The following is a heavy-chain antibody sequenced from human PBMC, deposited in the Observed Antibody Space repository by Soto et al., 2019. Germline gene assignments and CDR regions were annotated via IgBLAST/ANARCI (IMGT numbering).Heavy chain of an antibody. D-gene: IGHD3-3*01. Sequence: GGSLRLSCAASGFTFSSYGMHWVRQAPGKGLEWVAVISYDGSNKYYADSVKGRFTISRDNSKNTLYLQMNSLRAEDTALYYCAKVVGGGYDFWSGYSSNGPDYWGQGTLVTVSS. J-gene: IGHJ4*02. V-gene: IGHV3-30*18. CDR2: ISYDGSNK. CDR3: AKVVGGGYDFWSGYSSNGPDY. CDR1: GFTFSSYG.